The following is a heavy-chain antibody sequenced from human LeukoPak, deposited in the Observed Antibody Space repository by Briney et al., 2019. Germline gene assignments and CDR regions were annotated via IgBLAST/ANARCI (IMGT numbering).Heavy chain of an antibody. CDR1: GGSISGYY. Sequence: PSETLSLTCTVSGGSISGYYWSWIRQPPGKGLEWIGYIYYSGSTNYNPSLKSRVTISVDTSKNQFSLKLSSVTAADTAVYYCARDGSGSYYRGYYYYGMDVWGQGTMVTVSS. J-gene: IGHJ6*02. V-gene: IGHV4-59*12. D-gene: IGHD3-10*01. CDR3: ARDGSGSYYRGYYYYGMDV. CDR2: IYYSGST.